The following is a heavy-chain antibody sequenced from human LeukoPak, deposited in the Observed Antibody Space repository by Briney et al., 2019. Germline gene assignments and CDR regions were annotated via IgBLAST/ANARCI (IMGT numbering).Heavy chain of an antibody. J-gene: IGHJ4*02. CDR1: GYSISSGYF. Sequence: PSETLSLTCNVSGYSISSGYFWGWIRQPPGKGLEWIGCIFHTGSTYYNPSLKSRVTISVDTSKNQFSLKLSSVTAADTAVYYCARGVARSSKFHFSYYFDYWGQGTLVTVSS. D-gene: IGHD6-6*01. CDR2: IFHTGST. V-gene: IGHV4-38-2*02. CDR3: ARGVARSSKFHFSYYFDY.